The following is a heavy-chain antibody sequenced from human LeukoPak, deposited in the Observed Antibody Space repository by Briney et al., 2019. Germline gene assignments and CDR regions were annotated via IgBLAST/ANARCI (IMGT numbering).Heavy chain of an antibody. V-gene: IGHV4-39*01. CDR2: LYYGENS. CDR1: GGSISIISSSTYY. CDR3: ARGFPYYYYYYMDV. Sequence: SETLSLTCTVSGGSISIISSSTYYWGWIRQAPGKGLEWIGSLYYGENSHYNPSLKSRATLSVDTSNNQFSLKLTSVTAADTAVYYCARGFPYYYYYYMDVWGKGTTVTVSS. D-gene: IGHD3-3*01. J-gene: IGHJ6*03.